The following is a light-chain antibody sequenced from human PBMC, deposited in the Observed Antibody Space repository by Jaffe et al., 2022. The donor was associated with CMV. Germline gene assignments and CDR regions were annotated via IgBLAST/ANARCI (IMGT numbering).Light chain of an antibody. J-gene: IGKJ1*01. V-gene: IGKV3-20*01. Sequence: EIVLTQSPGTLSLSPGERATLSCRAGQTISNFYLAWYQQKPGQAPRLLIYGASSRATGIPDRFSGSGSGTDFTLTISRLEPEDFAVYYCQQYGGSAWTFGQGTRVEIK. CDR2: GAS. CDR3: QQYGGSAWT. CDR1: QTISNFY.